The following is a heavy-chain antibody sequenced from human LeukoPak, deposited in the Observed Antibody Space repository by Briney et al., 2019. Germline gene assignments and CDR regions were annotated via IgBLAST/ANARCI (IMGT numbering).Heavy chain of an antibody. CDR1: GGSISSYY. D-gene: IGHD6-13*01. V-gene: IGHV4-59*01. CDR2: IYYRGST. Sequence: PSETLSLTCTVSGGSISSYYWSWIRQPPAKGLEWIGYIYYRGSTNYNPSLKSRVTISVDTSKNQFSLKLSSVTAADTAVYYCARTTEAHSWRTRYYDYYMDVWGKGTTVTVSS. CDR3: ARTTEAHSWRTRYYDYYMDV. J-gene: IGHJ6*03.